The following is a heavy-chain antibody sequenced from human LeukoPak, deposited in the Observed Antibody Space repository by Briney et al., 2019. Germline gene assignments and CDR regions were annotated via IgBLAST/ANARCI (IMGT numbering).Heavy chain of an antibody. D-gene: IGHD2-8*02. V-gene: IGHV3-23*03. Sequence: GGSLRLSCAASGFTFSSYAMSWVRQAPGKGLEWVSVIYSGGSTYYVDSVKGRFTISRDNSKNTLFLQMNSLRAEDTAVYYCAKDRNTGHGMDVWGQGTTVTVSS. CDR1: GFTFSSYA. CDR3: AKDRNTGHGMDV. J-gene: IGHJ6*02. CDR2: IYSGGST.